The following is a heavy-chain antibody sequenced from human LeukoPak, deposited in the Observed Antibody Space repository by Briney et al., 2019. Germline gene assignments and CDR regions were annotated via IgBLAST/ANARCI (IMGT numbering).Heavy chain of an antibody. Sequence: PSETLSLTCTVSGGSISGSSYYWGWIRQPPGKGLEWIGNIHYSGSTYYNPSLKSRVTISVDTSKNQFSLRLSSVTAADTAVYFCATSGSYYRAPDYWGQGTLVTVSS. D-gene: IGHD3-10*01. J-gene: IGHJ4*02. CDR1: GGSISGSSYY. CDR3: ATSGSYYRAPDY. CDR2: IHYSGST. V-gene: IGHV4-39*01.